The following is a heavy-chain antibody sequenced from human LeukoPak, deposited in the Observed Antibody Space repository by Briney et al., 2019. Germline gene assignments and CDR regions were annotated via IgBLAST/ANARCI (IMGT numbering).Heavy chain of an antibody. V-gene: IGHV3-21*01. Sequence: GGSLRLSCAASGFPVSSYSWNWVRQAPGKGLEWVSSITGSSGNTYYADSVKGRFTISRDNAKNSLYLQMNSLRAEDTAVYYCAGGSSGIFDYWGQGTLVTVSS. D-gene: IGHD6-13*01. J-gene: IGHJ4*02. CDR2: ITGSSGNT. CDR1: GFPVSSYS. CDR3: AGGSSGIFDY.